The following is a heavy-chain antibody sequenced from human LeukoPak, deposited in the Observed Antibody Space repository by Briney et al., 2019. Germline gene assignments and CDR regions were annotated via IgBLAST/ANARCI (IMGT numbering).Heavy chain of an antibody. CDR2: ISSNGGST. J-gene: IGHJ4*02. CDR3: ESGGASFDY. CDR1: GFTFSSYA. D-gene: IGHD2-21*01. Sequence: GGSLRLSCAASGFTFSSYAMHWVRQAPGKGLEYVSAISSNGGSTYYANSVKGRFTISRDNSKNTLYLQMGSLRAEDMAVYYCESGGASFDYWGQGTLVTVSS. V-gene: IGHV3-64*01.